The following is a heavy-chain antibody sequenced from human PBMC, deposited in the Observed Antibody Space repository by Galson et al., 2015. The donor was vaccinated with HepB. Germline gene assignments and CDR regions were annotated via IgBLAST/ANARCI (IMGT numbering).Heavy chain of an antibody. V-gene: IGHV3-30*18. CDR2: ISYDGSNK. J-gene: IGHJ4*02. Sequence: SLRLSCAASGFTFSSYGMHWVRQAPGKGLEWVAVISYDGSNKYYADSVKGRLTISRDNSKNTLYLQMNSLRAEDTAVYYCAKDRRSGSSLDYWGQGTLVTVSS. CDR1: GFTFSSYG. D-gene: IGHD1-26*01. CDR3: AKDRRSGSSLDY.